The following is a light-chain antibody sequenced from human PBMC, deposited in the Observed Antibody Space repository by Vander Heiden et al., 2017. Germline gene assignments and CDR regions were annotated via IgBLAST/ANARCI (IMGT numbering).Light chain of an antibody. CDR1: QSVRSY. CDR2: DAS. J-gene: IGKJ5*01. V-gene: IGKV3-11*01. CDR3: QQHSNWPPST. Sequence: EIVMAQSPGNLSLAPGAGVTLSCWASQSVRSYVAWYQQQPGQAPMLLLYDASTRATGIASRFSGSGCGTDLSLTISSREPEDFAVYYCQQHSNWPPSTFGQGTQMEIK.